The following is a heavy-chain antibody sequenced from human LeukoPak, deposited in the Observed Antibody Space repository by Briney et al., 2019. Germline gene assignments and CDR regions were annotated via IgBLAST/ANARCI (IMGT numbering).Heavy chain of an antibody. CDR2: INHSGST. CDR3: ARGSMVRGVIIPD. J-gene: IGHJ4*02. CDR1: GGSFSGYY. V-gene: IGHV4-34*01. Sequence: SDTLSLTCAVYGGSFSGYYWSWIRQPPGKGLEWIGEINHSGSTNHNPSLKSRVTISVDTSKNQFSLKLSSVTAADTAVYYCARGSMVRGVIIPDWGQGTLVTVSS. D-gene: IGHD3-10*01.